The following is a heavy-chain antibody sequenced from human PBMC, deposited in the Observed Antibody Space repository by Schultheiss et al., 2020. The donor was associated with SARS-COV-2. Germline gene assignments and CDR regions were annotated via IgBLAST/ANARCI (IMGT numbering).Heavy chain of an antibody. CDR1: GFTFSSYA. CDR2: ISYDGTNK. J-gene: IGHJ3*02. V-gene: IGHV3-30*04. CDR3: ARVEVVPAAMWIHDAFDI. D-gene: IGHD5-18*01. Sequence: GGSLRLSCAASGFTFSSYAIHWVRQAPGKGLEWTAVISYDGTNKYYADYVKGRFTISRDNAKNSLYLQMNSLRAEDTAVYYCARVEVVPAAMWIHDAFDIWGQGTMVTVSS.